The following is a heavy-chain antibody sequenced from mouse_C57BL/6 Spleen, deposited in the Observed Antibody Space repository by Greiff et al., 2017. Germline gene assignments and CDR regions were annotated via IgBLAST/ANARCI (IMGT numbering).Heavy chain of an antibody. V-gene: IGHV2-3*01. J-gene: IGHJ1*03. CDR2: IWGDGST. Sequence: VKLVESGPGLVAPSQSLSITCTVSGFSLTSYGVSWVRQPPGKGLEWLGVIWGDGSTNYHSALISRLSISKDNSKSQVFLKLNSLQTDDTATYYCAKPGQPGRGVPGYWYFDVWGTGTTVTVSS. CDR3: AKPGQPGRGVPGYWYFDV. CDR1: GFSLTSYG. D-gene: IGHD2-14*01.